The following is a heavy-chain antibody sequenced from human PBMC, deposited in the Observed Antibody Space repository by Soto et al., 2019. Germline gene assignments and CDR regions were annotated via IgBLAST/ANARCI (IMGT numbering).Heavy chain of an antibody. CDR3: TVIVGGPSEYYDFWSGYYLGSSWFDP. CDR1: GGSISSGDYY. V-gene: IGHV4-30-4*01. D-gene: IGHD3-3*01. CDR2: IYYSGRT. J-gene: IGHJ5*02. Sequence: PSETLSLTCTVSGGSISSGDYYWSWIRQPPGKGLEWIGYIYYSGRTYYNPSLKSRVTISVDTSKNQFSLKLSSVTAADTAVYYCTVIVGGPSEYYDFWSGYYLGSSWFDPWGQGTLVTVSS.